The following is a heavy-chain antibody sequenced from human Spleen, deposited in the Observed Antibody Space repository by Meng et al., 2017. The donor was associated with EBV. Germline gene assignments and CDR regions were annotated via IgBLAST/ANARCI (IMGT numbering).Heavy chain of an antibody. J-gene: IGHJ5*02. CDR2: ISAYNGNT. CDR1: GYTFTSYG. Sequence: VQVVRWGAEVKEPGASVKVSCKASGYTFTSYGISWVRQAPGQGLEWMGWISAYNGNTNYAQKLQGRVTMTTDTSTSTAYMELRSLRSDDTAVYYCARAPMVQGEGWFDPWGQGTLVTVSS. CDR3: ARAPMVQGEGWFDP. D-gene: IGHD3-10*01. V-gene: IGHV1-18*01.